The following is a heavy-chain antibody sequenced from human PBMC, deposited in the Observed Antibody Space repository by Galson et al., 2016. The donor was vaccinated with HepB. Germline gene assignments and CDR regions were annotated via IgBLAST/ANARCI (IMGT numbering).Heavy chain of an antibody. D-gene: IGHD1-26*01. CDR3: ARRGGRDAFDI. J-gene: IGHJ3*02. V-gene: IGHV4-39*01. CDR2: IYYTEIT. Sequence: GWIRQPPGKGLEWIGSIYYTEITHHNPSLKSRVSISVDTSKNQFSLKLNSVTAADTAVYYCARRGGRDAFDIWGQGTMVTVPS.